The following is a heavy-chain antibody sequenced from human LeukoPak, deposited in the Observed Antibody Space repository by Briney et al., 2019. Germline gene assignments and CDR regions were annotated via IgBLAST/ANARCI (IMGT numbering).Heavy chain of an antibody. D-gene: IGHD2-2*02. CDR3: ARGIVVVPAAIRIYNWFDP. J-gene: IGHJ5*02. CDR2: INPNSGGT. Sequence: GASVKVSCKASGHTFTGYYMHRVRQAPGQGLEWMGWINPNSGGTNYAQKFQGRVTMTRDTSISTAYMELSRLRSDDTAVYYCARGIVVVPAAIRIYNWFDPWGQGTLVTVSS. CDR1: GHTFTGYY. V-gene: IGHV1-2*02.